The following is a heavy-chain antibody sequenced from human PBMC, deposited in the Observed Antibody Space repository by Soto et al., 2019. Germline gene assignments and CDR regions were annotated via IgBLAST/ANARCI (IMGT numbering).Heavy chain of an antibody. Sequence: QVQLVQSGAEVKKPGASVKVSCKASGYTFTSYYMHWVRQAPGQGLEWLGIINPSGGSTSYAKKFQGRVTMTRDTSTSTVYMELSSLRSEDTAVYYCARGGSILRYFDWSDSFDYWGQGTLVTVSS. CDR3: ARGGSILRYFDWSDSFDY. V-gene: IGHV1-46*01. J-gene: IGHJ4*02. CDR1: GYTFTSYY. CDR2: INPSGGST. D-gene: IGHD3-9*01.